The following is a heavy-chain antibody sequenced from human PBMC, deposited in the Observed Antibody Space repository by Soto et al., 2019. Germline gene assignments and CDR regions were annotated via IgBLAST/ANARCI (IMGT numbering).Heavy chain of an antibody. J-gene: IGHJ4*01. CDR3: AKGRAITVYGVDILFDY. Sequence: PGGSLRLSCAASGFTFSSYAMSWVRQAPGKGLEWVSVISGSGDNTFYAASVKGRFAISRDNSKNALYLQMNSLSADDAAVYFCAKGRAITVYGVDILFDYWGLGTLVTVSS. D-gene: IGHD3-3*01. CDR1: GFTFSSYA. CDR2: ISGSGDNT. V-gene: IGHV3-23*01.